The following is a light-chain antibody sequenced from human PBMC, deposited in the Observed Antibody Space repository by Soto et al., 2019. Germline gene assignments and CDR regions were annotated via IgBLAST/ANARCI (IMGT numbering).Light chain of an antibody. V-gene: IGKV3-11*01. CDR1: QSVGSY. J-gene: IGKJ2*01. CDR2: DAS. CDR3: HQRSNWPRT. Sequence: EIVLTQSPATLSLSPGQRATLSCRVSQSVGSYLAWYQQKPGQAPRLLIYDASNRATGIPDRFSGSGSGTDFTLTISSLEPEDFAVYYCHQRSNWPRTFGQGTKLEIK.